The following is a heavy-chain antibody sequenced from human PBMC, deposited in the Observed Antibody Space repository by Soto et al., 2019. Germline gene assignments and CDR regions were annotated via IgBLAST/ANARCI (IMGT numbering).Heavy chain of an antibody. CDR1: GGTFSSYT. Sequence: QVQLVQSGAEVKKPGSSVKVSCKASGGTFSSYTISWVRQAPGQGHEWMGRIIPILGIANYAQKFQGRVTITADKSTSTDYMELSSLRSEDTAVYYCARVGGAVSFDYWGQGTLVTVSS. J-gene: IGHJ4*02. V-gene: IGHV1-69*02. CDR2: IIPILGIA. D-gene: IGHD3-16*01. CDR3: ARVGGAVSFDY.